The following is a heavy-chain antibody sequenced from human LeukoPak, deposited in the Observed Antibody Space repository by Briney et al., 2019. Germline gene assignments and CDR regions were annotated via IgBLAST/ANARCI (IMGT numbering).Heavy chain of an antibody. CDR1: GGSISSYY. CDR3: ARHRAPYYDFWSGYSASYYYGMDV. Sequence: PSETLSLTCTVPGGSISSYYWSWIRQPPGKGLEWIGYIYYSGSTNYNPSLKSRVTISVDTSKNQFSLKLSSVTAADTAVYYCARHRAPYYDFWSGYSASYYYGMDVWGQGTTVTVSS. J-gene: IGHJ6*02. D-gene: IGHD3-3*01. CDR2: IYYSGST. V-gene: IGHV4-59*08.